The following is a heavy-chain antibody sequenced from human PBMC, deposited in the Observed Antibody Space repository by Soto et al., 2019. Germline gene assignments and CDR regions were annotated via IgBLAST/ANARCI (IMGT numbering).Heavy chain of an antibody. CDR1: GYTFTNYA. CDR3: ARSLVGTTGEILYYGMDV. J-gene: IGHJ6*02. D-gene: IGHD1-26*01. V-gene: IGHV1-3*01. Sequence: QVDLVQSGAEVKRPGASVKVSCKASGYTFTNYAIHWVRQAPGQRLEWMGWINAGNGDTKFSRKFQGRVSITRDTSASTAYMELSSLRSDDTAVYYCARSLVGTTGEILYYGMDVWGQGTTVTVSS. CDR2: INAGNGDT.